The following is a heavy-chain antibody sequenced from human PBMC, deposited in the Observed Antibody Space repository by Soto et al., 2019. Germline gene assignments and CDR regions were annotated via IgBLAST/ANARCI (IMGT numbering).Heavy chain of an antibody. CDR3: ARNTVFRDYDFWSGYYNDYYYGMDV. CDR2: IYYSGST. CDR1: GGSVSSGSYY. J-gene: IGHJ6*02. V-gene: IGHV4-61*01. D-gene: IGHD3-3*01. Sequence: SETLSLTCTVSGGSVSSGSYYWSWIRQPPGKGLEWIGYIYYSGSTNYNPSLKSRVTISVDTSKNQFSLKLSSVTAADTAVYYCARNTVFRDYDFWSGYYNDYYYGMDVWGQGTTVTVSS.